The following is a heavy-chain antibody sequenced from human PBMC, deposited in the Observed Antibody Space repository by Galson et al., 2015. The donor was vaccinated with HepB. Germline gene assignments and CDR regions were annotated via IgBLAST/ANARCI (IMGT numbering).Heavy chain of an antibody. CDR3: ARSLSNKGWLVYGMDV. V-gene: IGHV3-74*01. J-gene: IGHJ6*02. CDR1: GFTFSSSW. CDR2: LPPDGRGP. Sequence: SLRLSCAASGFTFSSSWMHWVRQAPGKGLVWVSRLPPDGRGPPSAASVKGRFPLASDNAKNTRGLQMNSLRAEDTAVYYCARSLSNKGWLVYGMDVWGQGTTVTVSS. D-gene: IGHD6-19*01.